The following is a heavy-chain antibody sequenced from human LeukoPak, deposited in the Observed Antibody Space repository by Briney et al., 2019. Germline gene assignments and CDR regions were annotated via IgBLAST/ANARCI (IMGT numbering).Heavy chain of an antibody. CDR3: ARIQPGYISAFLRAFDI. CDR1: GYTFSSYD. D-gene: IGHD6-19*01. Sequence: GASVKVSCKTSGYTFSSYDINWVRQATGQGLEWMGWMNPKNGNTGYAQKFRGRVTIIRDTSISTAYMELSSLRSEDTAIYYCARIQPGYISAFLRAFDIWGQGTLVTVSS. J-gene: IGHJ3*02. V-gene: IGHV1-8*03. CDR2: MNPKNGNT.